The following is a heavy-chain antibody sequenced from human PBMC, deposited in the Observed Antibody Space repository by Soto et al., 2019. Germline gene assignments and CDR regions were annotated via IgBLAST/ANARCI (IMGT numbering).Heavy chain of an antibody. V-gene: IGHV1-8*01. Sequence: QVQLVQSGAEVKKPGASVKVSCKASGYTFTSYDINWVRQATGQGLEWMGWMNPNSGNTGYAKKFQGRVTMTRNTSISTAYMELSSLRSEDTAVYYCAGLMAVAASEYFQHWGQGTLVTVSS. J-gene: IGHJ1*01. CDR2: MNPNSGNT. D-gene: IGHD2-15*01. CDR3: AGLMAVAASEYFQH. CDR1: GYTFTSYD.